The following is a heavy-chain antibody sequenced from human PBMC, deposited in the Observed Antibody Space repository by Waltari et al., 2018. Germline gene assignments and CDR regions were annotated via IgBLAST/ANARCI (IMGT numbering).Heavy chain of an antibody. D-gene: IGHD6-19*01. V-gene: IGHV3-66*02. CDR2: IYSGGST. Sequence: EVQLVESGGGLVQPGGSLRLSCAASGFTVSSNYMSWVRQAPGKGLEWVSVIYSGGSTYYADSVKGRFTISRDNSKNTLYLQMNSLRAEDTAVYYCAESAVAGIWLLAFDIWGQGTMVTVSS. CDR3: AESAVAGIWLLAFDI. J-gene: IGHJ3*02. CDR1: GFTVSSNY.